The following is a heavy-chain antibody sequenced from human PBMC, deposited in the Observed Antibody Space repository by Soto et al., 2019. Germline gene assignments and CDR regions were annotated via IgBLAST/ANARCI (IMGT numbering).Heavy chain of an antibody. D-gene: IGHD6-13*01. CDR2: ISAYNGNT. CDR3: AREVLRIAAADY. V-gene: IGHV1-18*01. Sequence: ASVKVSCKASGYTFTSYGISWVRQAPGQGLEWMGWISAYNGNTKYAQTLQGRVTMTTDTSTSTAYMEVRSLRSDDTAVYYCAREVLRIAAADYWGQGTLVTVSS. J-gene: IGHJ4*02. CDR1: GYTFTSYG.